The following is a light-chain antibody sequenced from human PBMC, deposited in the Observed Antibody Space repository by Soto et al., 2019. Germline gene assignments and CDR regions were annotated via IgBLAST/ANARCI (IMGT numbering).Light chain of an antibody. V-gene: IGKV3D-15*02. Sequence: EIVMTQSPATLSVSPGERATLSCRASQSVSNNLAWYQQKPGQAPRLLIYLASTRATGIPVRFSGSGSGTEFTLTISSLQSEDFAVYYCQQYDASPITFGQGTKLEIK. CDR2: LAS. J-gene: IGKJ2*01. CDR1: QSVSNN. CDR3: QQYDASPIT.